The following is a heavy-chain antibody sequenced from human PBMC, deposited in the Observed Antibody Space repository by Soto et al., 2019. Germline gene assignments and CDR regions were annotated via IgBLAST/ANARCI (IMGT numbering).Heavy chain of an antibody. CDR1: GFTFSSYG. CDR3: AKDYYGSGTPHRVYYYYYMDV. CDR2: ISYDGSNK. D-gene: IGHD3-10*01. J-gene: IGHJ6*03. Sequence: QVQLVESGGGVVQPGRSLRLSCAASGFTFSSYGMHWVRQAPGKGLEWVAVISYDGSNKYYADSVKGRFTISRDNSKNTLYLQMNSLRAEDTAVYYCAKDYYGSGTPHRVYYYYYMDVWGKGTTVTVSS. V-gene: IGHV3-30*18.